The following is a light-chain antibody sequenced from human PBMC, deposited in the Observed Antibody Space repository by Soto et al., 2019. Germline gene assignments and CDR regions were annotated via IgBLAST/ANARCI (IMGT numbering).Light chain of an antibody. J-gene: IGKJ1*01. CDR3: QQYSIWRT. Sequence: EIEMTQSAATGSLAPVEIGSLSCRASESVSTNLAWYQQKAGQAPRLLIYAASTRATGIPARFSGSGSGTEFTLTISSLQSEDFAVYYCQQYSIWRTFGQGTKVDI. CDR1: ESVSTN. V-gene: IGKV3-15*01. CDR2: AAS.